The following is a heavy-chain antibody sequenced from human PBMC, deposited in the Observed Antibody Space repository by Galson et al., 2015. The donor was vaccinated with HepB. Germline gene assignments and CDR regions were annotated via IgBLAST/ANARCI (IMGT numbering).Heavy chain of an antibody. V-gene: IGHV3-23*01. CDR3: AKDAIAARAYYFDY. Sequence: SLRLSCAASGFTFSSYAMTWVRQAPGKGLEWVSGISGSGGSTYYADSMKGRFTISRDNSKNTLYLQMNSLRAEDTAVYHCAKDAIAARAYYFDYWGQGTLVTVSS. CDR2: ISGSGGST. J-gene: IGHJ4*02. D-gene: IGHD6-6*01. CDR1: GFTFSSYA.